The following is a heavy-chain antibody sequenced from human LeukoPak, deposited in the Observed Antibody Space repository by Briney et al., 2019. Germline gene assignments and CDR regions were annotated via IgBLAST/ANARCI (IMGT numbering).Heavy chain of an antibody. CDR2: ISGSGGST. Sequence: GGSLRLSCAASGFTFSSYAMTWVRQAPGKGLEWVSAISGSGGSTYYADSVKGRFTISRDNSKNTLYLQMNSLRAEDTAVYYCAKGARLTIVRGVAIDYWGQGTLVTVPS. V-gene: IGHV3-23*01. CDR3: AKGARLTIVRGVAIDY. CDR1: GFTFSSYA. J-gene: IGHJ4*02. D-gene: IGHD3-10*01.